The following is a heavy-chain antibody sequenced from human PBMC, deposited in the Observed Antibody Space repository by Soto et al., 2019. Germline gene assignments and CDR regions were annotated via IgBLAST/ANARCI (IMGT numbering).Heavy chain of an antibody. CDR3: ARNKGETLGYYGMDV. J-gene: IGHJ6*02. D-gene: IGHD3-16*01. Sequence: SLRLSCAASGFTFSSYGMHWVRQAPGKGLEWVAVIWYDGSNKYYADSVKGRFTISRDNSKNTLYLQMNSLRAEDTAVYYCARNKGETLGYYGMDVWGQGTTVTVSS. V-gene: IGHV3-33*01. CDR1: GFTFSSYG. CDR2: IWYDGSNK.